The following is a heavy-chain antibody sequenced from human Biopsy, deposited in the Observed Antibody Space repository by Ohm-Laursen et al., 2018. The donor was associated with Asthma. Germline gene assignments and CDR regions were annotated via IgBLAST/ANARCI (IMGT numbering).Heavy chain of an antibody. Sequence: ASVKVSCKVSDYIFPRYSISWVRQAPGQGLEWMGWISVYNGNTKVAQKLQDRVTMITDTSTSTAYMELRSLRSDDTAVYFCARGQKSPGDRWFDPWGQGTLVTVSS. D-gene: IGHD7-27*01. V-gene: IGHV1-18*01. CDR1: DYIFPRYS. CDR2: ISVYNGNT. CDR3: ARGQKSPGDRWFDP. J-gene: IGHJ5*02.